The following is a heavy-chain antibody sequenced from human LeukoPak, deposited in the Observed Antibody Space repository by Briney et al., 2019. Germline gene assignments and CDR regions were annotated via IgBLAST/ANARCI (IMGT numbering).Heavy chain of an antibody. Sequence: GGSLRLSCAASGFTFSSYAMSWVRQAPGKGLEWVSAISGSGGSTYCADSVKGRFTISRDNSQNTLYLQMNSLRAEDTAVYYCAKSMAARPTSYYYYMDVWGKGTTVTVSS. D-gene: IGHD6-6*01. CDR2: ISGSGGST. V-gene: IGHV3-23*01. CDR3: AKSMAARPTSYYYYMDV. CDR1: GFTFSSYA. J-gene: IGHJ6*03.